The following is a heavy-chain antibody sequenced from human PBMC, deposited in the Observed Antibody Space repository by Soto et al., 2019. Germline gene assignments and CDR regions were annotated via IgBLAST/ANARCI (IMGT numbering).Heavy chain of an antibody. Sequence: PSETLSLTCTVSGGSISSGGYYWSWIRQPPGKGLEWIGYIYYSGSTYYNPSLKSRVTISVDTSKNQFSLKLSSVTAADTAVYYCARVEIEYSSSYWFDPWGQGTLVTVSS. CDR1: GGSISSGGYY. D-gene: IGHD6-6*01. CDR2: IYYSGST. J-gene: IGHJ5*02. CDR3: ARVEIEYSSSYWFDP. V-gene: IGHV4-30-4*01.